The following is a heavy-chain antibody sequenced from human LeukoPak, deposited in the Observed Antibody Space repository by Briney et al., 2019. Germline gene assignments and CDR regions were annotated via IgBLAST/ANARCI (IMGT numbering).Heavy chain of an antibody. V-gene: IGHV3-74*01. D-gene: IGHD1-1*01. CDR1: GNYW. J-gene: IGHJ4*02. CDR3: TTSDCEY. CDR2: INSDGSWT. Sequence: GGSLRLSCAASGNYWMHWVRQAPGKGLVWVSHINSDGSWTSYADSVKGRFTISKDNAKNTVYLQMNSLRAEDTAMYYCTTSDCEYWGQGTLVTVSS.